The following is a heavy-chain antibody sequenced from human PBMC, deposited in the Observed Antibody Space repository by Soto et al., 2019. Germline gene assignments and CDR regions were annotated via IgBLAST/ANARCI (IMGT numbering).Heavy chain of an antibody. J-gene: IGHJ4*02. CDR1: GFSLSTSGMC. V-gene: IGHV2-70*01. Sequence: SGPTLVNPTQTLTLTCTFSGFSLSTSGMCVSWIRQPPGKALEWLALIDWDDDKYYSTSLKTRLTISKDTSKNQVVLTMTNMDPVDTATYYCARIRGYCSGGSCYPAPPDYWGQGTLVTVSS. D-gene: IGHD2-15*01. CDR3: ARIRGYCSGGSCYPAPPDY. CDR2: IDWDDDK.